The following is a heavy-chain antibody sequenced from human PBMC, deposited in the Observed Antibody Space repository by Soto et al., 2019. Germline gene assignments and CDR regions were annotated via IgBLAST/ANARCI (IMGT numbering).Heavy chain of an antibody. CDR1: GSTFSSYT. D-gene: IGHD2-21*02. CDR3: ARRRYCGVDCYNKFYYGMDV. J-gene: IGHJ6*02. V-gene: IGHV1-69*02. CDR2: IIPVLCVT. Sequence: QVQLVQSGAEVRKPGSSVEVSCMASGSTFSSYTVNWVRQAPGQGLEWIGRIIPVLCVTHYARRFQGRVTITADRSRKTAYMELTSLTSEDTAVYYCARRRYCGVDCYNKFYYGMDVGGQGTTVTVSS.